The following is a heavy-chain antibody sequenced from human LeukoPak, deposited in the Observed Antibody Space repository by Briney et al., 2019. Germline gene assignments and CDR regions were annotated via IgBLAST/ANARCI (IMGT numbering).Heavy chain of an antibody. CDR2: IYYSGST. CDR1: GDSFRSYY. CDR3: ARVSSGVYFDY. D-gene: IGHD2-15*01. J-gene: IGHJ4*02. V-gene: IGHV4-59*01. Sequence: PSETLSLTCTVSGDSFRSYYWSWIRQPPGKGLELIGYIYYSGSTNYNPSLKSRVTISVDTSKNQFSLKLSSVTAADTAVYYCARVSSGVYFDYWGQGTLVTVSS.